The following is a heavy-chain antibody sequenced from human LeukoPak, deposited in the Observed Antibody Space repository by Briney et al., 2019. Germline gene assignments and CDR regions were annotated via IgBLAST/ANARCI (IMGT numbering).Heavy chain of an antibody. V-gene: IGHV3-48*01. J-gene: IGHJ4*02. CDR2: ISSSSSTI. D-gene: IGHD6-13*01. Sequence: GGSLRLSCAASGFTFSSYSMNWVRQAPGKGLEWVSYISSSSSTIYYADSVKGRFTISRDNAKNSLYLQMNNLRAEDTAVYYCARVSGSSWYGHYFDYWGQGTLVTVSS. CDR3: ARVSGSSWYGHYFDY. CDR1: GFTFSSYS.